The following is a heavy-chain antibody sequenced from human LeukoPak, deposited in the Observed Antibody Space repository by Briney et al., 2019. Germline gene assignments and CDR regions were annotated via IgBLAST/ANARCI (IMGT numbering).Heavy chain of an antibody. CDR2: IYYSGST. V-gene: IGHV4-59*01. J-gene: IGHJ4*02. CDR3: ARVFRSYGGSYLFDY. D-gene: IGHD2-15*01. CDR1: GGSISSYY. Sequence: SETLSLTCTVSGGSISSYYWSWIRQPPGKGLEWIGYIYYSGSTNYNPSLKSRVTISVDTSKNQFSLKLSSVTAADMAVYYCARVFRSYGGSYLFDYWGQGTLVTVSS.